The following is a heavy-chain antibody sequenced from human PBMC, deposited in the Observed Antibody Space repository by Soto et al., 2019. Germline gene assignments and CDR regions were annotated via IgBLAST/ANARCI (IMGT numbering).Heavy chain of an antibody. CDR3: ASRYGSCFDY. D-gene: IGHD5-18*01. CDR2: IYYSGST. V-gene: IGHV4-59*08. J-gene: IGHJ4*02. Sequence: QVQLQQSGPGLVKPSETLSLTCTVSGGSISSYYWSWIRQPPGKGLEWIGYIYYSGSTNYNPSLMSRITRPVDASKDQSSLTLGSVTAADTAVYYCASRYGSCFDYWGQAALVTVSS. CDR1: GGSISSYY.